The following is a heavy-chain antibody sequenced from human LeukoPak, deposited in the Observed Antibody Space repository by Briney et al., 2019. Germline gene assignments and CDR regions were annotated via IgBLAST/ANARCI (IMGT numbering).Heavy chain of an antibody. J-gene: IGHJ4*02. V-gene: IGHV3-48*02. CDR2: ISSSGTTI. CDR1: GFSFSTYS. CDR3: ARDRYSTY. Sequence: GGSLRLSCAASGFSFSTYSMTWVRQAPGKGLEWVSYISSSGTTIYYADSVKGQFTISRDNAKNSLYLHMNSLRDEDTAVYYCARDRYSTYWGQGTLVTVSS. D-gene: IGHD5-12*01.